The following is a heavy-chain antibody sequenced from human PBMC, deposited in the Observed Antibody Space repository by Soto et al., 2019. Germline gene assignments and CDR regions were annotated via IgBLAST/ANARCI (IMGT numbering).Heavy chain of an antibody. J-gene: IGHJ3*01. D-gene: IGHD6-13*01. CDR3: ARSVWDGSTWSDDAFDV. CDR2: TRNRPNSYTT. V-gene: IGHV3-72*01. Sequence: EVQLVESGGGLVQPGGSLRLSCAASGFTLNDHYMDWVRQAPGKGLEWVGSTRNRPNSYTTEYDASVKGRFTISRDDSQNSLYLQMNSLKTEDTAVYYCARSVWDGSTWSDDAFDVWGQGTMVTVSS. CDR1: GFTLNDHY.